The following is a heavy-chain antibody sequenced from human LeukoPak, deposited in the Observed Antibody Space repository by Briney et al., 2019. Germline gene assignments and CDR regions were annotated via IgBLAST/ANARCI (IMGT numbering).Heavy chain of an antibody. J-gene: IGHJ5*02. Sequence: GSLRLSCAASGFTFSSYAMHWVRQAPGKGLEWVAVISYDGSNKYYADSVKGRFTISRDNSKNTLYLQMNSLRAEDTAVYYCAREVVAAWFRWFDPWGQGTLVTVSS. CDR2: ISYDGSNK. D-gene: IGHD2-15*01. V-gene: IGHV3-30*04. CDR1: GFTFSSYA. CDR3: AREVVAAWFRWFDP.